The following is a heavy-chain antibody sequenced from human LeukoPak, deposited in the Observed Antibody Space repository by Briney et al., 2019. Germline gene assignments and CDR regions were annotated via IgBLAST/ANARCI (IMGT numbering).Heavy chain of an antibody. V-gene: IGHV1-18*01. CDR2: ISDYSGDT. J-gene: IGHJ4*02. D-gene: IGHD1-1*01. Sequence: GASVKVSCKASGYTFTSYGISWVRQAPGQGLEWMGRISDYSGDTNYAQKLQGRVTMTTDTSTSTAYMELRSLRSDDTAVYYCARAGGYNWNDDLDYWGQGTLVTVSS. CDR3: ARAGGYNWNDDLDY. CDR1: GYTFTSYG.